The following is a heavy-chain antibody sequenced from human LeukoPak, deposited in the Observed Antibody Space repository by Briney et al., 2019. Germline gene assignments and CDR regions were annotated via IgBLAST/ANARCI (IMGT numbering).Heavy chain of an antibody. CDR3: AKSGRNDDSAYYFADN. J-gene: IGHJ4*02. D-gene: IGHD3-22*01. V-gene: IGHV3-7*01. CDR1: RFTFSSYS. Sequence: PGGSLRLSCAASRFTFSSYSMNWVRQAPGKGLEWVANIKEDGSEKYYVDSVKGRFTVSRDNAKNSLSLQMNSLRADDTAVYYCAKSGRNDDSAYYFADNWGQGTLVTVSS. CDR2: IKEDGSEK.